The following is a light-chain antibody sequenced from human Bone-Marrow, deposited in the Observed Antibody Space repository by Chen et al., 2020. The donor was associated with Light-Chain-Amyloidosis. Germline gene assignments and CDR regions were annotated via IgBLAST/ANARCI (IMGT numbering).Light chain of an antibody. Sequence: QSALPQPASVSGSPGQSITISCTGTSGDVGPYNYVSWYQQHPGKAPKVMIYAVSNRPSGVSNRFSGSKSGKTASLTISGLEAEDEADYYCSSVTSSSSYVFGPGTKVTVL. CDR1: SGDVGPYNY. J-gene: IGLJ1*01. CDR2: AVS. CDR3: SSVTSSSSYV. V-gene: IGLV2-14*01.